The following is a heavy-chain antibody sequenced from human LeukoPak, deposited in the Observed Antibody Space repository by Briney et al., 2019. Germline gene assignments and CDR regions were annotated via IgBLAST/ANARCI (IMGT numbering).Heavy chain of an antibody. CDR2: MNPNSGNT. CDR1: GYTFTSYD. J-gene: IGHJ4*02. Sequence: ASVKVSCKASGYTFTSYDINWVRQATGQGLEWMGWMNPNSGNTGYAQKFQGRVTITRNTSISTAYMELSSLRSEDTAVCYCARGGYDFWSGAVDYWGQGTLVTVSS. CDR3: ARGGYDFWSGAVDY. D-gene: IGHD3-3*01. V-gene: IGHV1-8*03.